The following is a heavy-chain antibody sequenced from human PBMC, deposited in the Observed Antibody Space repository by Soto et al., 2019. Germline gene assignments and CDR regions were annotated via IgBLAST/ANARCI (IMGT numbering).Heavy chain of an antibody. CDR3: AHTWGLPFDY. Sequence: QITLKESGPPLVKPTQTLTLTCTYSGFSLRTTGVGVGWIRPPPGKALEWLGIIYWNDDKRYSPSLKSRFTLTSDISKSQVVLTMTNMDPVATATYYCAHTWGLPFDYWGQGTLVIVSS. J-gene: IGHJ4*02. D-gene: IGHD3-16*01. V-gene: IGHV2-5*01. CDR1: GFSLRTTGVG. CDR2: IYWNDDK.